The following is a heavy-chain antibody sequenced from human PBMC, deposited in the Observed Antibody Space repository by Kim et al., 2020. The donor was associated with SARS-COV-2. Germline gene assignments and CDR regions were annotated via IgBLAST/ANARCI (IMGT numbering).Heavy chain of an antibody. Sequence: SETLSLTCTVSGGSVSSSNYYWGWLRQPPWKGLDWIGKIYYTGYTYYNPSLKSLVTISVDTSKNHFSLKLSSLTAADTAVYYCARLEYSSSSRLFDPWGQGTLVTVSS. D-gene: IGHD6-6*01. CDR1: GGSVSSSNYY. CDR3: ARLEYSSSSRLFDP. J-gene: IGHJ5*02. V-gene: IGHV4-39*02. CDR2: IYYTGYT.